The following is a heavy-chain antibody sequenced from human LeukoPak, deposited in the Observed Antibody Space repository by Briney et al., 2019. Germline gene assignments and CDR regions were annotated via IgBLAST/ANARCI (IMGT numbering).Heavy chain of an antibody. CDR1: GFTFSDYY. Sequence: AGGSLRLSCAASGFTFSDYYMSWIRQAPGKGLEWVSYISSRGSNIYYADSVKGRFTISRDNAKNSLYLQMNSLRAEDTAVYYCARGGHCSSTGCSGYFDYWGQGTLVTVSS. J-gene: IGHJ4*02. CDR3: ARGGHCSSTGCSGYFDY. CDR2: ISSRGSNI. V-gene: IGHV3-11*01. D-gene: IGHD2-2*01.